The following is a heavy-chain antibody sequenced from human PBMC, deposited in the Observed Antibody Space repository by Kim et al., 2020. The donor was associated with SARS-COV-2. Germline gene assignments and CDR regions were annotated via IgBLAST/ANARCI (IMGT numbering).Heavy chain of an antibody. J-gene: IGHJ4*02. CDR1: GFTFSSYE. CDR3: ARGARTSYIAAAAPFDY. Sequence: GGSLRLSCAASGFTFSSYEMNWVRQAPGKGLEWVSYISSSGSTIYYADSVKGRFTISRDNAKNSLYLQMNSLRAEDTAVYYCARGARTSYIAAAAPFDYWGQGTLVTVSS. V-gene: IGHV3-48*03. CDR2: ISSSGSTI. D-gene: IGHD6-13*01.